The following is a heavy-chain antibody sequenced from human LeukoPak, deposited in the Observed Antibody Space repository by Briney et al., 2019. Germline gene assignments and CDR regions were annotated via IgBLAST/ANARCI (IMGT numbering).Heavy chain of an antibody. CDR2: INPNSGGT. CDR3: ARELWVLAGTRGGAFDI. V-gene: IGHV1-2*02. D-gene: IGHD1-1*01. J-gene: IGHJ3*02. CDR1: GYXFTGHY. Sequence: GASVKVSCKASGYXFTGHYIHWVRQAPGQGLEWMAWINPNSGGTNYAQKFQGRVTVTRDTSISTAYMELSSLRSDDTAVYYCARELWVLAGTRGGAFDIWGQGTVVAVSS.